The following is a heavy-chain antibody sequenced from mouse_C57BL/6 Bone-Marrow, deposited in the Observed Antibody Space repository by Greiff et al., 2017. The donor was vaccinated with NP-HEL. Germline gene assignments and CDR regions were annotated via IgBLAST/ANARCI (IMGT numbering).Heavy chain of an antibody. CDR3: AREDYYGRDFDY. D-gene: IGHD1-1*01. J-gene: IGHJ2*01. V-gene: IGHV1-81*01. Sequence: VKLQESGAELARPGASVKLSCKASGYTFTSYGISWVKQRTGQGLEWIGEIYPRSGNTYYNEKFKGKATLTADKSSSTAYMELRSLTSEDSAVYFCAREDYYGRDFDYWGQGTTLTVSS. CDR1: GYTFTSYG. CDR2: IYPRSGNT.